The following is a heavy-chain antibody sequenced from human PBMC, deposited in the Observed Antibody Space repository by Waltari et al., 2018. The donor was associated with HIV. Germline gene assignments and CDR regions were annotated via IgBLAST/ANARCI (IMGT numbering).Heavy chain of an antibody. CDR2: TRNNANSYTT. CDR3: ARTYHYDSSGPDAFDI. V-gene: IGHV3-72*01. Sequence: EVQLVESGGGLVQPGGSLGLSCAASGFPFRHPYMDWVRQAPGKGLEWVGRTRNNANSYTTEYAASVKGRFTISRDDSKNSLYLQMNSLKTEDTAVYYCARTYHYDSSGPDAFDIWGQGTMVTVSS. D-gene: IGHD3-22*01. J-gene: IGHJ3*02. CDR1: GFPFRHPY.